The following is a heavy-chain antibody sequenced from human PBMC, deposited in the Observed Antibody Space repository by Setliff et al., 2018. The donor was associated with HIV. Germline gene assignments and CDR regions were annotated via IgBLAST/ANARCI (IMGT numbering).Heavy chain of an antibody. CDR1: GYTFTNYG. V-gene: IGHV1-18*01. D-gene: IGHD6-13*01. J-gene: IGHJ4*02. Sequence: ASVKVSCKASGYTFTNYGITWVRQAPGQGLEWMGWITADNGDTNYAQRFKGRVTMTSDTSTSTAYMELRSLRSDDTAVYYCARFSSSWPYYFDYWGQGMLGTAPQ. CDR3: ARFSSSWPYYFDY. CDR2: ITADNGDT.